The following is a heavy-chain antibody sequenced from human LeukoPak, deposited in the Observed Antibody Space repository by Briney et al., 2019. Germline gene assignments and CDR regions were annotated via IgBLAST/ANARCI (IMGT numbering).Heavy chain of an antibody. CDR2: IIHSATTI. D-gene: IGHD3-10*01. CDR1: GFTFSDYY. CDR3: ARRNLTMIRAIIYIDDFDI. J-gene: IGHJ3*02. V-gene: IGHV3-11*01. Sequence: GGSLRLSCAASGFTFSDYYMSWIRQAPGKGLEWISYIIHSATTIYYADSVKGRFTISRDNAKNSLYLQMNSLRAEDTAVYYCARRNLTMIRAIIYIDDFDIWGQGTMVTVSS.